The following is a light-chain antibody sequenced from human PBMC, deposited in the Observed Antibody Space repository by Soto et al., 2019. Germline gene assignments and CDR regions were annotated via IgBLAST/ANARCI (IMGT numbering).Light chain of an antibody. J-gene: IGLJ3*02. CDR2: EVS. Sequence: QSALTQPASVSGSPGQSITISCTGTSSDVGGDNNYVYWYQQHTGKAPKLMIYEVSDRPSGVSDRFSGSKSDNTASLTISGLLPEDDADYDGCSYSRSSTLVFGGGTKLTVL. V-gene: IGLV2-14*01. CDR1: SSDVGGDNNY. CDR3: CSYSRSSTLV.